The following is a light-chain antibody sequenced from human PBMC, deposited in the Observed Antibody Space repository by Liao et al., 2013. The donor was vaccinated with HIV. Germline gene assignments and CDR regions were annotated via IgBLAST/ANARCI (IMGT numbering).Light chain of an antibody. CDR1: KLGHKY. CDR3: QAWDSSSWV. CDR2: QDT. V-gene: IGLV3-1*01. J-gene: IGLJ3*02. Sequence: SYELTQPPSVSVSPGQTASITCSGDKLGHKYACWYQQRPGQSPVLVIYQDTKRPSGIPARFSGSNSGNTATLTISGTQAMDEADYYCQAWDSSSWVFGGGTTLTV.